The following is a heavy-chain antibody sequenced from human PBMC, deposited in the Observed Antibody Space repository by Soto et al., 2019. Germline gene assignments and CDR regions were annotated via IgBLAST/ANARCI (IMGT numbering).Heavy chain of an antibody. CDR1: GFTFSDYA. D-gene: IGHD3-22*01. V-gene: IGHV3-30-3*01. CDR3: ARPYDSSGYYPLDY. Sequence: PGGSLRLSCAASGFTFSDYAMHWVRQAPGKGLEWVAVISYDGSTEYYADSVKGRFTISRDNSKNTLYLQMNSLRAEDTAVYYCARPYDSSGYYPLDYWGQGTLVTVCS. J-gene: IGHJ4*02. CDR2: ISYDGSTE.